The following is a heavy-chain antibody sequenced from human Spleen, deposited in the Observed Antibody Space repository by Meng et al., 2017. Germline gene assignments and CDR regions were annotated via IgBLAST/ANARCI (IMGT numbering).Heavy chain of an antibody. CDR2: ITSSGSPT. Sequence: QVLLVESGGGLVKPGGSLGLSCAASGLTFSDFYMSWIRQAPGRGLEWISYITSSGSPTYYADSVKGRFTISRDNAKNSLYLQMNSLRAEDTAVYYCAREGRKGSAFDIWGQGTMVTVSS. V-gene: IGHV3-11*01. CDR1: GLTFSDFY. D-gene: IGHD3-10*01. J-gene: IGHJ3*02. CDR3: AREGRKGSAFDI.